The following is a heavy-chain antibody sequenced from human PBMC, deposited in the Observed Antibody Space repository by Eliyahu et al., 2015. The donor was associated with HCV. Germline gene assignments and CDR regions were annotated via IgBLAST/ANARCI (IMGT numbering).Heavy chain of an antibody. D-gene: IGHD6-19*01. CDR1: GGSITTYP. J-gene: IGHJ5*02. V-gene: IGHV4-59*01. CDR2: IHYSGST. Sequence: QVQLQESGPGLVKPSETLSLTCTVSGGSITTYPWXWIRXPPGKGLEWIGYIHYSGSTTYNPSLKSRVTISVDTSKNQFSLNLTSVTAADTAMYYCASGGGGIAVTGTGGWFDPWGQGTLVTVSS. CDR3: ASGGGGIAVTGTGGWFDP.